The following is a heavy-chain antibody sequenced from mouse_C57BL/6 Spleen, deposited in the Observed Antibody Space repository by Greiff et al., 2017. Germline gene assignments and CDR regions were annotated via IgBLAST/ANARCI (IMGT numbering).Heavy chain of an antibody. CDR2: ISSGGSYT. Sequence: EVKLVESGGDLVKPGGSLKLSCAASGFTFSSYGMSWVRQTPDKRLEWVATISSGGSYTYYPDSVKGRFTISRDNAKNTLYLQMSSLKSEDTAMYYCARHGYYYASSEDYFDYWGQGTTLTVSS. CDR3: ARHGYYYASSEDYFDY. D-gene: IGHD1-1*01. CDR1: GFTFSSYG. J-gene: IGHJ2*01. V-gene: IGHV5-6*01.